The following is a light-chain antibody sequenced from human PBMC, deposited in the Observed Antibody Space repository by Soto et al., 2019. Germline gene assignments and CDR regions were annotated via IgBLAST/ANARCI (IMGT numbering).Light chain of an antibody. J-gene: IGKJ5*01. Sequence: DIQMTQSPSTLSASVGDRVTITCQASQDISNYLNWYQQKPGKAPKLLIYDASNLQSAVPSRFSGSGSGTDFTLTINSLQPEDFATYYCQQSYRTPFTFGQGTRLEI. CDR2: DAS. V-gene: IGKV1-39*01. CDR3: QQSYRTPFT. CDR1: QDISNY.